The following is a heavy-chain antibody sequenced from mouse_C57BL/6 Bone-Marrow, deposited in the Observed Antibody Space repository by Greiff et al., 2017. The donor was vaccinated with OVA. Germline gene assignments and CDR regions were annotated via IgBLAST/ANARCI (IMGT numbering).Heavy chain of an antibody. D-gene: IGHD1-1*01. J-gene: IGHJ2*01. Sequence: VKVVESGAELVRPGASVTLSCKASGYTFTDYEMHWVKQTPVHGLEWIGAIDPETGGTAYNQKFKGKAILTADKSSSTAYMELRSLTSEDSAVYYCTRSTTKVYFDYWGQGTTLTVSS. V-gene: IGHV1-15*01. CDR3: TRSTTKVYFDY. CDR1: GYTFTDYE. CDR2: IDPETGGT.